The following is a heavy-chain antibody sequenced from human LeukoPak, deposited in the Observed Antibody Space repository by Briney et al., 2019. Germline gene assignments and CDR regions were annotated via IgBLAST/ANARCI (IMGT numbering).Heavy chain of an antibody. D-gene: IGHD6-6*01. CDR2: MNPNSGNT. Sequence: ASVKVSCKASGYTFTSYDINWVRQATGQGLEWMGWMNPNSGNTGYAQKFQGRVTMTRNTSISTAYMELSSLRSEDTAVYYCAREEVAARQYNWFDPWGQGTLVTVSS. CDR3: AREEVAARQYNWFDP. CDR1: GYTFTSYD. J-gene: IGHJ5*02. V-gene: IGHV1-8*01.